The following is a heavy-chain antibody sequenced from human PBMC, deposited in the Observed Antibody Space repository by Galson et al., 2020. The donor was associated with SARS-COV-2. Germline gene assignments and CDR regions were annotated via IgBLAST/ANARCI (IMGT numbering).Heavy chain of an antibody. CDR2: IYYSGST. CDR1: GDSINSGGYY. V-gene: IGHV4-31*03. Sequence: SETLSLTCTISGDSINSGGYYWTWIRQHPGKGLEWIGDIYYSGSTSYNPSLKSRVTISVDTTKTEFSLRLTSVTAADTAVYYCARGREPHCSRTNCPRLNWFDPWGQGTLVTVSS. J-gene: IGHJ5*02. D-gene: IGHD2-2*01. CDR3: ARGREPHCSRTNCPRLNWFDP.